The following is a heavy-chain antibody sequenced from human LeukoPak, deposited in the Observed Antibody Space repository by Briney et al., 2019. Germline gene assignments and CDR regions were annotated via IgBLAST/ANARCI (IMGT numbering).Heavy chain of an antibody. D-gene: IGHD2-2*01. CDR3: ARELYCSSTSCPESYYFDY. Sequence: SQTLSLTCTVSGGSISSGGYYWSWIRQHPGKGLEWIGYIYYSGSTYYNPSLKSRVTISVDTSKNQFSLKLSSVTAADTAVYYCARELYCSSTSCPESYYFDYWGQGTLVTVSS. CDR2: IYYSGST. J-gene: IGHJ4*02. CDR1: GGSISSGGYY. V-gene: IGHV4-31*03.